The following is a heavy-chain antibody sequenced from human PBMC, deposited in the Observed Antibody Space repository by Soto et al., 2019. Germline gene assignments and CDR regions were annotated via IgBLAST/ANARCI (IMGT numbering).Heavy chain of an antibody. J-gene: IGHJ6*02. V-gene: IGHV1-24*01. CDR2: FDPEDGET. CDR3: ATCGYYNRYYYYGMDV. Sequence: ASVKVSYKVSGYTLTELSMHWVRQAPGKGLEWMGGFDPEDGETIYAQKFQGRVTMTEDTSTDTAYMELSSLRSEDTAVYYCATCGYYNRYYYYGMDVWGQGTTVTVSS. CDR1: GYTLTELS. D-gene: IGHD3-9*01.